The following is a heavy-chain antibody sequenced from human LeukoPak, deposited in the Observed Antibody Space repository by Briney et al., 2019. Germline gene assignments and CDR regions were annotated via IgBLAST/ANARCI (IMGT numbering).Heavy chain of an antibody. CDR3: ARDVSPNYYYGMDV. CDR1: GYTFTSFY. V-gene: IGHV1-46*01. Sequence: ASVKVSCKASGYTFTSFYIHWIRQAPGQGLEWMGMIKPSGGSTIYAQKFQGRVTMTRDTSTSTVYMGMTSLRSEDTAVYYCARDVSPNYYYGMDVWGQGTTVTVSS. J-gene: IGHJ6*02. CDR2: IKPSGGST.